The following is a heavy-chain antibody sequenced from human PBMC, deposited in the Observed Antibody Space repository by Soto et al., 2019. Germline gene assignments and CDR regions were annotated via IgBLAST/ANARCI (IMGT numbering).Heavy chain of an antibody. CDR2: ISWNSGSI. CDR3: AKDYCSGGSCYPDY. CDR1: GFTFDDYA. J-gene: IGHJ4*02. V-gene: IGHV3-9*01. Sequence: EVQLVESGGGLVQPGRSLRLSCAASGFTFDDYAMHWVRQAPGKGLEWVSGISWNSGSIGYADSVKGRFTISRDNAKNSLYLQMNSLRAEDTALYYCAKDYCSGGSCYPDYWGQGTLVTVSS. D-gene: IGHD2-15*01.